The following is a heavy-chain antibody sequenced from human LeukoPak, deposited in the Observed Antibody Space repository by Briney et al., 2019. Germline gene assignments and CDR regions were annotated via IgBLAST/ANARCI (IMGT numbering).Heavy chain of an antibody. CDR2: ISSSGSTI. Sequence: GGSLRLSCAASGFTFSSYEMNWVRQAPGKGLEWVSYISSSGSTIYYADSVKGRFTIPRDNAKNSLYLQMNSLRAEDTAVYYCARGTYCGGDCYLPTAYFDYWGQGTLVTVSS. D-gene: IGHD2-21*02. CDR3: ARGTYCGGDCYLPTAYFDY. J-gene: IGHJ4*02. V-gene: IGHV3-48*03. CDR1: GFTFSSYE.